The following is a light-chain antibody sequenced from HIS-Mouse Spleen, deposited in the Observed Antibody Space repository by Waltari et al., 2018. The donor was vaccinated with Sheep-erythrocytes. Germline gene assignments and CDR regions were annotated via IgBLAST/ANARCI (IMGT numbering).Light chain of an antibody. Sequence: SYELTQPPSVSVSPGQTASITCSGDKLGDKYACWYQQKPGQSPLLVIYQDSKRPSGIPERFPGSNSGNTATLTISGTQAMDEADYYCQAWDSSIYVFGTGTKVTVL. J-gene: IGLJ1*01. V-gene: IGLV3-1*01. CDR3: QAWDSSIYV. CDR1: KLGDKY. CDR2: QDS.